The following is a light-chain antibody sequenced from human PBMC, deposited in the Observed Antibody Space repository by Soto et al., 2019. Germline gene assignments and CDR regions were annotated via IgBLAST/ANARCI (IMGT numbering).Light chain of an antibody. CDR2: KAS. V-gene: IGKV1-5*03. CDR1: QSITSW. J-gene: IGKJ1*01. Sequence: DIQMTQSPSTLSASVGDRVTITCRASQSITSWLAWYQQRPGKAPKLLIYKASSLESGVPSRFSGSGSGTEFTLTISSLQPDDFATYYCQQYHTSYRPFGQGAKV. CDR3: QQYHTSYRP.